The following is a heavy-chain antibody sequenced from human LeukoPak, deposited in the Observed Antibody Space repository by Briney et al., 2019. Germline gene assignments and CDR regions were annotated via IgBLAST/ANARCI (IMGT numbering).Heavy chain of an antibody. CDR1: GFTFSSYW. J-gene: IGHJ1*01. V-gene: IGHV3-74*01. CDR3: AREYYGDYRGPSFQH. D-gene: IGHD4-17*01. Sequence: GGSLRLSCAASGFTFSSYWMHWVRQAPGKGLVWVSRINSDGSSTSYADSVKGRFTISRDNAKNTLYLQMNSLRAEDTAVYYCAREYYGDYRGPSFQHWGQGTLVTVSS. CDR2: INSDGSST.